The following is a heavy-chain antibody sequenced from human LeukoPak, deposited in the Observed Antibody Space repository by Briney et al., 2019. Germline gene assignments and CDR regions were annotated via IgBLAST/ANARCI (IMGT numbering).Heavy chain of an antibody. V-gene: IGHV1-69*05. Sequence: GASVKVSCKASGGTFSSYAISWVRQAPGQGLEWMGGIIPIFGTASYAQKFQGRVTMTRDTSTSTVYMELSSLRSEDTAVYYCAGVGRLEWLSAYDYWGQGTLVTVSS. CDR2: IIPIFGTA. CDR1: GGTFSSYA. CDR3: AGVGRLEWLSAYDY. J-gene: IGHJ4*02. D-gene: IGHD3-3*01.